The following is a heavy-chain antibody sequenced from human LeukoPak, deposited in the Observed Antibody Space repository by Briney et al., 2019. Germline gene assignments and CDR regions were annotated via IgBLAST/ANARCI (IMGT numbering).Heavy chain of an antibody. CDR3: TTVMTTVTYYYYYGMDV. V-gene: IGHV3-15*01. D-gene: IGHD4-17*01. J-gene: IGHJ6*02. CDR2: IKSKTDGGTT. CDR1: GFTFSNAW. Sequence: PGGSLRLSCAASGFTFSNAWMSWVRQAPGKGLEWVGRIKSKTDGGTTDYAAPVKGRFTISRDDSKNTLYLQMNSLKTEDTAVYYCTTVMTTVTYYYYYGMDVWGQGTTVTVSS.